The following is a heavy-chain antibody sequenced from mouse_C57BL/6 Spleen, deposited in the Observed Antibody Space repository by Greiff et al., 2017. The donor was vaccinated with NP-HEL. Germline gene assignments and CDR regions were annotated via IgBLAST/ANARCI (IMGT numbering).Heavy chain of an antibody. V-gene: IGHV1-26*01. Sequence: EVQLQQSGPELVKPGASVKISCKASGYTFTDYYMNWVKQSHGKSLEWIGDINPNNGGTSYNQKFKGKATLTVDKSSSTAYMELRSLTSEDSAVYYCARVGDPWGQGTLVTVSA. CDR2: INPNNGGT. CDR1: GYTFTDYY. J-gene: IGHJ3*01. CDR3: ARVGDP. D-gene: IGHD3-1*01.